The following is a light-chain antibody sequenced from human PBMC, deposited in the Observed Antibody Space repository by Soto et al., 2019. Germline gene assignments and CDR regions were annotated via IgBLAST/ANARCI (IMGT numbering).Light chain of an antibody. J-gene: IGKJ4*01. CDR1: QSISDN. CDR3: QQYKSWPPLT. V-gene: IGKV3-15*01. CDR2: GAS. Sequence: DIVMTQSPAILSVSLGERATLYCLASQSISDNLAWYQQRSGQAPRLLIYGASTRATGVPARFIGSGSGTEFTLTISSLQSDDFAIYYCQQYKSWPPLTFGGGNKVE.